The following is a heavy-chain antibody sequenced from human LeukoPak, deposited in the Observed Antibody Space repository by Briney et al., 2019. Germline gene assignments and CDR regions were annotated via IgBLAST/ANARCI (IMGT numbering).Heavy chain of an antibody. CDR3: AREVNGPNYFDY. D-gene: IGHD2-8*01. CDR1: GGSISSGGYY. V-gene: IGHV4-31*03. J-gene: IGHJ4*02. CDR2: IYYSGST. Sequence: SETLSLTCTVSGGSISSGGYYWSWIRQHPGKGLEWIGYIYYSGSTYYNPSLKSRVTISVDTPKNQFSLKLSSVTAADTAVYYCAREVNGPNYFDYWGQGTLVTVSS.